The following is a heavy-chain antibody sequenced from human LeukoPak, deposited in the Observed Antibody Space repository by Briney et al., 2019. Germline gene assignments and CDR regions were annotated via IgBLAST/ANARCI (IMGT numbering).Heavy chain of an antibody. CDR3: AKRLAVAGKGYYFDY. CDR2: ISGSGGST. V-gene: IGHV3-23*01. D-gene: IGHD6-19*01. Sequence: GGSLRLSCAASGFTFSSYAMSWVRQAPGKGLEWVSAISGSGGSTYYADSVKGRFTISRDNSKNTLYLQMNSLRAEDRAVYYCAKRLAVAGKGYYFDYWGQGTLVTVSS. J-gene: IGHJ4*02. CDR1: GFTFSSYA.